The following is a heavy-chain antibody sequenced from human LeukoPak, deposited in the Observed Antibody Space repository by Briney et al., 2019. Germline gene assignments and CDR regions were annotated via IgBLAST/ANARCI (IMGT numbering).Heavy chain of an antibody. CDR2: ISSSSSYI. D-gene: IGHD4-17*01. V-gene: IGHV3-21*01. CDR3: ARGAVDYGDYHAYYMDV. J-gene: IGHJ6*03. Sequence: GGSLRLSCAASGFTFSSYSMNWVRQAPGKGPEWVSSISSSSSYIYYADSVKGRFTISRDNAKNSLYLQMNSLRAEDTAVYYCARGAVDYGDYHAYYMDVWGKGTTVTASS. CDR1: GFTFSSYS.